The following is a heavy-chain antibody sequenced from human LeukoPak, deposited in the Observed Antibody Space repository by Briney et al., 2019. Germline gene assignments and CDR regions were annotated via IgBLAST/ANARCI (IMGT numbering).Heavy chain of an antibody. CDR1: GFTFRNYA. CDR3: ARDRSWDSSTYYSEYFLH. CDR2: ISGSGDVT. V-gene: IGHV3-23*01. D-gene: IGHD2-2*01. J-gene: IGHJ1*01. Sequence: PGGSLRLSCAASGFTFRNYAMSWVRQAPGEGLEWASAISGSGDVTYYADPVKGRFTIYRDNAKNTLYLQMNSLRAEDTAIYYCARDRSWDSSTYYSEYFLHWGQGSLVSVSA.